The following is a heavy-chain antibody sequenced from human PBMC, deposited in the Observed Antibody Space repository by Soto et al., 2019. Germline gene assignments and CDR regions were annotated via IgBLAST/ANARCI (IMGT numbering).Heavy chain of an antibody. CDR1: GVTFSSYA. J-gene: IGHJ3*02. Sequence: SVKVSCKASGVTFSSYAISWVRQAPGQGLEWMGGIIPIFGTANYAQKFQGRVTITADKSTSTAYMELSSLRSEDTAVYYCARVWETMVRGVIRPAFDIWGQGTMVTVSS. D-gene: IGHD3-10*01. V-gene: IGHV1-69*06. CDR3: ARVWETMVRGVIRPAFDI. CDR2: IIPIFGTA.